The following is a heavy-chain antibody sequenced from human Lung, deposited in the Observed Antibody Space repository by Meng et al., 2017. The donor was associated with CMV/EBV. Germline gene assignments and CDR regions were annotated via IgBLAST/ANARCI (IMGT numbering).Heavy chain of an antibody. J-gene: IGHJ4*02. D-gene: IGHD6-19*01. Sequence: SFATSGFTFSSFGMNWVRQAPGKSLEWVSLIRYDGSNEYYADSVRGRFTISRDISKNTLYLEMNSLRLDDTAVYYCARDSSTGFYCFDDLGQGTLVTVSS. CDR2: IRYDGSNE. CDR3: ARDSSTGFYCFDD. V-gene: IGHV3-30*02. CDR1: GFTFSSFG.